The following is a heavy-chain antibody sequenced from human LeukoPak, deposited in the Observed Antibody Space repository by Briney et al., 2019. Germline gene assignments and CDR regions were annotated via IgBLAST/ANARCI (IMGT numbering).Heavy chain of an antibody. CDR2: IILIFGTA. V-gene: IGHV1-69*05. CDR1: GGTFSSYA. J-gene: IGHJ4*02. D-gene: IGHD3-22*01. CDR3: ARVSDSSGYYPYYFDY. Sequence: SVKVSCKASGGTFSSYAISWVRQAPGQGLEWMGGIILIFGTANYAQKFQGRVTITTDESTSTAYMELSSLRSEDTAVYYCARVSDSSGYYPYYFDYWGQGTLVTVSS.